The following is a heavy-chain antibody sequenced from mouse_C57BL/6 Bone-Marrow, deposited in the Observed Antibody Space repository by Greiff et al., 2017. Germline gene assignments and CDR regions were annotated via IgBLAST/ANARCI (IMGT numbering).Heavy chain of an antibody. CDR1: GYTFTSYW. Sequence: VQLQQPGAELVMPGASVKLSCKASGYTFTSYWMHWVKQRPGQGLEWIGEIDPSDSYTNYNQKFKGKSTLTVDKSSSTAYMHLSSLTSEDSAVYYCARRGKITTVVAHWYFDVWGTGTTVTVSS. J-gene: IGHJ1*03. D-gene: IGHD1-1*01. V-gene: IGHV1-69*01. CDR2: IDPSDSYT. CDR3: ARRGKITTVVAHWYFDV.